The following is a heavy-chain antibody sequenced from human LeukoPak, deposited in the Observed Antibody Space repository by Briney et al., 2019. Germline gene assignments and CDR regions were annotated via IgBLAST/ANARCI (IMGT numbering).Heavy chain of an antibody. V-gene: IGHV3-43*02. CDR3: ANFYYDSSGYYSTS. CDR1: GFTFDDYA. D-gene: IGHD3-22*01. Sequence: RGSLRLSCAASGFTFDDYAMHWVRQAPGKGLEWVSLIIGDGGSTYYADSVKGRFTISRDNSKNSLYLQLNSLRTEDTALYYCANFYYDSSGYYSTSWGQGTLVTVSS. CDR2: IIGDGGST. J-gene: IGHJ4*02.